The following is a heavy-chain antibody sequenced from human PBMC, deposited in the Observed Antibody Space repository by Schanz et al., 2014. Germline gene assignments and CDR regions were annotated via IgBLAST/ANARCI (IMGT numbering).Heavy chain of an antibody. CDR3: TTGGRRGYSHYFYGMDV. V-gene: IGHV3-23*04. CDR2: ISGSGGST. Sequence: EQLVESGGGLVQPGGSLRLSCAASGFTFSSYAMSWVRQAPGKGLEWVSAISGSGGSTYYADSVKGRFTISRDNSKNTLYLQMNSLKTEDTAVYYCTTGGRRGYSHYFYGMDVWGQGTTVTVSS. J-gene: IGHJ6*02. CDR1: GFTFSSYA. D-gene: IGHD5-18*01.